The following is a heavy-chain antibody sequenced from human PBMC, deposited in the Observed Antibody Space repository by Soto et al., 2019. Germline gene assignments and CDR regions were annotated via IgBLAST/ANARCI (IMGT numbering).Heavy chain of an antibody. J-gene: IGHJ4*01. CDR2: ISSSGSTI. V-gene: IGHV3-11*01. D-gene: IGHD3-16*01. CDR3: ASSAQVGEYYFDY. Sequence: GGSLRLSCAASGFTFSDYYMSWIRQAPGKGLEWVSYISSSGSTIYYADSVKGRFTISRDNAKNSLYLQMNSLRAEDTAVYYCASSAQVGEYYFDYWGQEPWSPSPQ. CDR1: GFTFSDYY.